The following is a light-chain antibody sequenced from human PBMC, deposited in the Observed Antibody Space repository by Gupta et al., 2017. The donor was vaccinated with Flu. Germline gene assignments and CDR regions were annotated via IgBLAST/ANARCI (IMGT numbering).Light chain of an antibody. CDR2: EVN. Sequence: QQNPGKAPKLVIYEVNKRPSGVSTRFSGSKSGNTASLTISGLQSEDESDDYCRTFAGSATLYVLGTGTRGT. J-gene: IGLJ1*01. V-gene: IGLV2-23*02. CDR3: RTFAGSATLYV.